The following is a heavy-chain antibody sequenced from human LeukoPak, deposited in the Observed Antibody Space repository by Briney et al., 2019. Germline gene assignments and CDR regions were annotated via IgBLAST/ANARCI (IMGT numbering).Heavy chain of an antibody. V-gene: IGHV4-59*11. CDR1: GDSFSSHY. Sequence: PETLSLTCAHSGDSFSSHYWTWIRQPPGRELEWIGYISYIGTTNYNPSLKSRVTISIDTSKNQFSLKLSSVTTADTAVYYCARDLVTVTKGFDIWGLGTMVSVSS. CDR2: ISYIGTT. CDR3: ARDLVTVTKGFDI. D-gene: IGHD4-17*01. J-gene: IGHJ3*02.